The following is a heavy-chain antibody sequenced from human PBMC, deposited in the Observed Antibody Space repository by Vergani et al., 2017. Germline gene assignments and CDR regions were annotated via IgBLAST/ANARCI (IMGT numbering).Heavy chain of an antibody. D-gene: IGHD6-19*01. CDR1: GGSVTSTSYH. V-gene: IGHV4-39*01. J-gene: IGHJ5*02. CDR2: LYNPGKT. CDR3: ARRLTDYDSGWYSPVCFDP. Sequence: QLQLKESGPGLVKPSETLSLTCDVSGGSVTSTSYHWAWIGLPPGKGLEWIGSLYNPGKTYYNSSLESRLRLSVDTSTNQFFMRLNSVNAADTAVYYCARRLTDYDSGWYSPVCFDPWGQGITAIVSS.